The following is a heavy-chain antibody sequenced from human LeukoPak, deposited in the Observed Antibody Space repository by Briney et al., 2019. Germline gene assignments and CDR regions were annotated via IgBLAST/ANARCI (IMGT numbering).Heavy chain of an antibody. CDR3: ATYRQVLLPFES. J-gene: IGHJ4*02. Sequence: GGSLRLSCAASGFTFSNVWMNWVRQAPGKVLEWVSSIFPSGGEIHYADSVRGRFTISRDNSKSTLSLQMNSLRAEDTAIYYCATYRQVLLPFESWGQGTLVTVSS. CDR1: GFTFSNVW. D-gene: IGHD2-8*02. V-gene: IGHV3-23*01. CDR2: IFPSGGEI.